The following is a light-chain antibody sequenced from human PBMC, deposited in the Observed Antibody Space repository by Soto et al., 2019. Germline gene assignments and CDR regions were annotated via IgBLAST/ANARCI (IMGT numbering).Light chain of an antibody. Sequence: DVVMTQSPLSLPVTLGQPASISCRSSQSLAYSDGNTYLNWFQQRPGQSPRRLIYKVSNRDSGVPDRFSGSGSGTDFTLKISRVEAEDVAVYYCMQGTHWPWTFGQGTKVEIK. CDR3: MQGTHWPWT. V-gene: IGKV2-30*01. CDR2: KVS. CDR1: QSLAYSDGNTY. J-gene: IGKJ1*01.